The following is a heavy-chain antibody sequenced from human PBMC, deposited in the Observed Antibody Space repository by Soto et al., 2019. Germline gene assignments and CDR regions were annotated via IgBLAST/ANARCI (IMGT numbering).Heavy chain of an antibody. CDR2: IIPILGIA. V-gene: IGHV1-69*02. J-gene: IGHJ5*02. CDR3: ARVTGTTRVGWFDP. D-gene: IGHD1-20*01. Sequence: QVQLVQSGAAVKKPGSSVKVSCKASGGTFSSYTISWVRQAPGQGLEWMGRIIPILGIANYAQKFQGRVTITADKSTSTAYMELSSLRSEDTAVYYCARVTGTTRVGWFDPWGQGTLVTVSS. CDR1: GGTFSSYT.